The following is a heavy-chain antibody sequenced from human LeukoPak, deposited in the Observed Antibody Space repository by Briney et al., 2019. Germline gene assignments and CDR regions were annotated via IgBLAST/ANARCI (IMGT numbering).Heavy chain of an antibody. CDR2: IWFDGSNK. Sequence: QAGGSLRLSCSVSAFTFSISAMHWVRQAPGKGPEWVSIIWFDGSNKYYADSVKGRFTVSRDNSKNTVYLQMNSLRVEDTAVYYCARDRQWELDFWGQGTLVTVSS. CDR1: AFTFSISA. V-gene: IGHV3-33*01. J-gene: IGHJ4*02. D-gene: IGHD1-26*01. CDR3: ARDRQWELDF.